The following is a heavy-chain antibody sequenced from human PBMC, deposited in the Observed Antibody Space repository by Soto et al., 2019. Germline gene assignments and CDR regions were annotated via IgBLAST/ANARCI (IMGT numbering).Heavy chain of an antibody. CDR2: ITTHTGHT. CDR3: GIDLPISTPHFFDI. J-gene: IGHJ1*01. V-gene: IGHV1-18*01. D-gene: IGHD2-2*01. CDR1: GYSFPNYL. Sequence: GASVKVSCKTSGYSFPNYLINWVRQAPGQGLEWMGWITTHTGHTMVAPKFQGRLTLTTDTSTDTAFMELMSLRSDDTAMYFCGIDLPISTPHFFDIWGQGTPVTVSS.